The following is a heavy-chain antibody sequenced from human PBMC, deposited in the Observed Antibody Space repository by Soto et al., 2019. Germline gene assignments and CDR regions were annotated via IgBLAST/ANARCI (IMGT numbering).Heavy chain of an antibody. D-gene: IGHD3-10*01. CDR3: ALDYYGSGSYPNDAFDI. CDR1: GFTFSSSA. Sequence: PGGSLRLSCAASGFTFSSSAMSWVRQAPGKRLEWVSAISGSGGSPYYADSVKGRFTISRDNYKKTLYLQMNSLRAEDTAVYYCALDYYGSGSYPNDAFDIWGQGTTVTVSS. CDR2: ISGSGGSP. V-gene: IGHV3-23*01. J-gene: IGHJ3*02.